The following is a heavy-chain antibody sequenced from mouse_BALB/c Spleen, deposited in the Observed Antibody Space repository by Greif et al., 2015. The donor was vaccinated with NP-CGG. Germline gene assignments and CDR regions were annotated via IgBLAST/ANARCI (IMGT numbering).Heavy chain of an antibody. CDR3: AREGGGFDY. J-gene: IGHJ2*01. CDR2: INSNGGST. Sequence: EVHLVESGGGLVQPGGSLKLSCAASGFTFSSYGMSWVRQTPDKRLELVATINSNGGSTYYPDSVKGRFTISRDNAKNTLYLQMSSLKSEDTAMYYCAREGGGFDYWGQGTTLTVSS. V-gene: IGHV5-6-3*01. CDR1: GFTFSSYG.